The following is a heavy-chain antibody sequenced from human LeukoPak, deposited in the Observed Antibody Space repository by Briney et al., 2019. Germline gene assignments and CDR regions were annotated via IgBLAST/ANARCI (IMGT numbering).Heavy chain of an antibody. CDR3: ASGYYYDSSGNGDY. CDR1: GYTFTGYY. V-gene: IGHV1-2*02. J-gene: IGHJ4*02. CDR2: INPNSGGT. Sequence: ASVKVSCTASGYTFTGYYMHWVRQAPGQGLEWMGWINPNSGGTNYAQKFQGRVTMTRDTSISTAYMELSRLRSDDTAVYYCASGYYYDSSGNGDYWGQGTLVTVSS. D-gene: IGHD3-22*01.